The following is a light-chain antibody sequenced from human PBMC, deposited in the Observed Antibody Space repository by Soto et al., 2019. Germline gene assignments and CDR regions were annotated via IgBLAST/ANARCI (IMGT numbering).Light chain of an antibody. J-gene: IGKJ4*01. Sequence: DIQMTQSPSXLSASVGDRVTXSXRASQTISTYLHWYQHKPGRAPRLLISDVSTLQSGVPGRFRGSGSETEFTLTITYLQPEDFATYYCQQGYSIHALTFGGGTKVELK. V-gene: IGKV1-39*01. CDR1: QTISTY. CDR3: QQGYSIHALT. CDR2: DVS.